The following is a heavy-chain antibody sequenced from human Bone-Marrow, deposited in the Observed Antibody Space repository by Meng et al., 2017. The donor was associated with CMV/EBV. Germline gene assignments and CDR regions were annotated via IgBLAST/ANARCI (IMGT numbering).Heavy chain of an antibody. D-gene: IGHD3-3*01. Sequence: GESLKISCAASGFTFSSYWMHWVRQAPGKGLVWVSRINSDGSSTSYADSVKGRFTISRDNAKNTLYLQMNSLRAEDTAVYYCARVLRGYYDFWSGYYTAYGMDVWGQGTTVTVSS. J-gene: IGHJ6*02. V-gene: IGHV3-74*01. CDR3: ARVLRGYYDFWSGYYTAYGMDV. CDR1: GFTFSSYW. CDR2: INSDGSST.